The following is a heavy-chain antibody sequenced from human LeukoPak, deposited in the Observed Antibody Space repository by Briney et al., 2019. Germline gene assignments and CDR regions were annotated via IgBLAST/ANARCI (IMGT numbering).Heavy chain of an antibody. Sequence: SETLSLTCTVSGGSISSSSYYWSWIRQPPGKGLEWIGYIYYSGSTNYNPSLKSRVTISVDTSKNQFSLKLSSVTAADTAVYYCARRLPTVTFMVGWFDPWGQGTLVTVSS. CDR2: IYYSGST. J-gene: IGHJ5*02. CDR1: GGSISSSSYY. D-gene: IGHD4-17*01. V-gene: IGHV4-61*01. CDR3: ARRLPTVTFMVGWFDP.